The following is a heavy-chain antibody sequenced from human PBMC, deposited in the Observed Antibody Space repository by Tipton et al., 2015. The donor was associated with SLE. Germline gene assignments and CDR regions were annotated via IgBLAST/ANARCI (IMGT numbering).Heavy chain of an antibody. Sequence: GSLRLSCAASGFTFSSYAMSWVRQAPGKGLEWVSVIYSGGSSTYYADSVKGRFTISRDNAKNSLYLQMNSLRADDTAVYYCARDPGGTPGDYWGQGTLVTVSS. D-gene: IGHD1-26*01. CDR2: IYSGGSST. J-gene: IGHJ4*02. CDR1: GFTFSSYA. V-gene: IGHV3-23*03. CDR3: ARDPGGTPGDY.